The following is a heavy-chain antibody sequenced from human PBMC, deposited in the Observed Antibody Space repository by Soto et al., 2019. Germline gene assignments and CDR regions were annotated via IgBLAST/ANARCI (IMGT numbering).Heavy chain of an antibody. CDR1: GFTFTKAY. D-gene: IGHD1-26*01. J-gene: IGHJ4*02. CDR3: ATEGGYPGSTFYGAY. Sequence: EVQLVESGGGLVEPGGSIRLSCVASGFTFTKAYMTWVRQAPGKGLEWVGRIKGSHAGGTTDYATSVKGRFTISRDDSKTTMYLQMNSLKTEDTSVYYCATEGGYPGSTFYGAYWGQGTLVTVSS. CDR2: IKGSHAGGTT. V-gene: IGHV3-15*01.